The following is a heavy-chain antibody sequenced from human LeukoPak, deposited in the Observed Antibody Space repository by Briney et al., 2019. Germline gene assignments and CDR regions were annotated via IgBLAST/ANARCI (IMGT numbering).Heavy chain of an antibody. Sequence: TSVKVSCKASGYTFTSYYMHWVRQAPGQGLEWMGIINPSGGSTSYAQKFQGRVTMTRDTSTSTVYMELSSLRSEDTAVYYCASAGGYCSSTSCYADYWGQGTLVTVSS. CDR2: INPSGGST. CDR1: GYTFTSYY. CDR3: ASAGGYCSSTSCYADY. D-gene: IGHD2-2*01. V-gene: IGHV1-46*01. J-gene: IGHJ4*02.